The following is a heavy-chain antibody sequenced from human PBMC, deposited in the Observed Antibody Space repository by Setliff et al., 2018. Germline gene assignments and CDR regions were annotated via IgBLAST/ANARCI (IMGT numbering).Heavy chain of an antibody. V-gene: IGHV1-2*02. D-gene: IGHD5-12*01. Sequence: ASVKVSCKASGYPFIGYFMHWVRQAPGQGLEWMGWINPNNGATNYAQKFQGRVTMTRDTSISSAFMELSSLRSDDTAVYYCARDQYSGYNYGPDYWGQGTLVTVSS. CDR3: ARDQYSGYNYGPDY. CDR1: GYPFIGYF. CDR2: INPNNGAT. J-gene: IGHJ4*02.